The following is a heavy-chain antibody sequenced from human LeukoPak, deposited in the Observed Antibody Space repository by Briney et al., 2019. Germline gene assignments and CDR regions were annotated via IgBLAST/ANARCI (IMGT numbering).Heavy chain of an antibody. Sequence: SVKVSCKASGGTFNYYTINWVRQAPGQGLEWMGRIVPMFGIPDYAQKFQGRVTLTADKSTSTAYMELSSLRSEDTAMYYCAIMGGSTPRAVDYWAQGTLVTVSS. D-gene: IGHD2-8*01. CDR1: GGTFNYYT. CDR2: IVPMFGIP. V-gene: IGHV1-69*02. J-gene: IGHJ4*02. CDR3: AIMGGSTPRAVDY.